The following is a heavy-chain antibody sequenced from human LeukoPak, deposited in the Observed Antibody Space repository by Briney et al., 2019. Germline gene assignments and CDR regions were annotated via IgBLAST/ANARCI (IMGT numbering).Heavy chain of an antibody. D-gene: IGHD1-26*01. J-gene: IGHJ4*02. CDR1: GGTFSSYA. CDR2: IIPIFGTA. CDR3: ARDGSGSYYQSY. V-gene: IGHV1-69*13. Sequence: GASVKVSCKASGGTFSSYAISWVRQAPGQGLEWMGGIIPIFGTANYAQKFQGRVTITADESTSTAYMELSSLRSEDTAVYYCARDGSGSYYQSYWGQGTLVTVSS.